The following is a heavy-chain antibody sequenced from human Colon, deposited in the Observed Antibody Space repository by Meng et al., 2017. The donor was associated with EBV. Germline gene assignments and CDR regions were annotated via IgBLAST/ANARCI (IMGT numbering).Heavy chain of an antibody. CDR1: GGSLSGYY. V-gene: IGHV4-34*02. CDR3: ARTFGYCSNNNCPRTLGY. Sequence: QVQPQQWGAGVLKPSETLSLTCGVSGGSLSGYYWSWIRHFPGRTLEFIGDINHSGSANYNPSLRSRVTISVDTSKNQIFLNLHSVTAADTAVYHCARTFGYCSNNNCPRTLGYWGQGTLVTVSS. CDR2: INHSGSA. J-gene: IGHJ4*02. D-gene: IGHD2-2*03.